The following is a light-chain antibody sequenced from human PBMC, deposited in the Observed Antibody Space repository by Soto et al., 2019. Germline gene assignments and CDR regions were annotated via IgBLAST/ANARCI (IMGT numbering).Light chain of an antibody. CDR1: SGSIASNY. V-gene: IGLV6-57*04. CDR2: EDN. CDR3: QSYDSITEV. Sequence: NFMLTQPHSVSESPGKTVTISCTRSSGSIASNYVQWYQQRPGSAPTTVIYEDNQRPSGVPDRFSGSIDSSSNSASLTISGLKTEDEADYYCQSYDSITEVFGGGTKLTVL. J-gene: IGLJ2*01.